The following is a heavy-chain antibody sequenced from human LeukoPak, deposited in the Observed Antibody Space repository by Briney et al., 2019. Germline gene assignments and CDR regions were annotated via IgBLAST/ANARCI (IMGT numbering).Heavy chain of an antibody. CDR2: INSDGSIT. D-gene: IGHD2-2*01. J-gene: IGHJ4*02. CDR1: GFPFSYYW. V-gene: IGHV3-74*01. Sequence: GGSLRLSCAASGFPFSYYWMHWLRQASGKGLVWVSRINSDGSITDYADSVRGRFTISRDNAKNALYLEVNSLRAEDTALYYCARAFDGCYFGPQCGVDYWGQGTLVTVSS. CDR3: ARAFDGCYFGPQCGVDY.